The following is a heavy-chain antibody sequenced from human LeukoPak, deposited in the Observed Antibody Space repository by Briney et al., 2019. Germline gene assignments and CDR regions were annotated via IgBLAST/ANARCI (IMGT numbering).Heavy chain of an antibody. CDR2: ISGSSAST. D-gene: IGHD2-21*02. Sequence: GGSLRLSCAASGFTFSTYAMNWVRQAPGKGLEWVSGISGSSASTYYADSVKGRFTISRDNSKNTLYVQMNSLRAEDTAVYYCAKVGYCGGDCPHFDYWGQGTLVTVSS. V-gene: IGHV3-23*01. CDR1: GFTFSTYA. J-gene: IGHJ4*02. CDR3: AKVGYCGGDCPHFDY.